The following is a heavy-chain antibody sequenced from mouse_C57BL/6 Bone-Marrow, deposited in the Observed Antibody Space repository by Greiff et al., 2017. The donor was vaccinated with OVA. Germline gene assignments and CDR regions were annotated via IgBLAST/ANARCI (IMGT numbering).Heavy chain of an antibody. D-gene: IGHD1-1*01. CDR3: TTDYGSRFAY. CDR2: IDPENGDT. J-gene: IGHJ3*01. CDR1: GFNIKDDY. V-gene: IGHV14-4*01. Sequence: EVQLQESGAELVRPGASVKLSCTASGFNIKDDYMHWVKQRPEQGLEWIGWIDPENGDTEYASNFQGKATITADTSSNTAYLQLSSLTSEDTAVYYCTTDYGSRFAYWGQGTLVTVSA.